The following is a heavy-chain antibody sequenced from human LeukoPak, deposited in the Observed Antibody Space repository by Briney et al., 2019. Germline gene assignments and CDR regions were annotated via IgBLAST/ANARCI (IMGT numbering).Heavy chain of an antibody. V-gene: IGHV1-69*06. CDR3: ARDKIVGATQFDY. CDR2: IIPIFGTA. D-gene: IGHD1-26*01. Sequence: SVKVSCKASGGTFSSYAISWVRQAPGQGLEWMGGIIPIFGTANYAQKFQGRVTITADKSTSTAYMELSSLRSEDTAVYYCARDKIVGATQFDYWGQGTLVTVSS. J-gene: IGHJ4*02. CDR1: GGTFSSYA.